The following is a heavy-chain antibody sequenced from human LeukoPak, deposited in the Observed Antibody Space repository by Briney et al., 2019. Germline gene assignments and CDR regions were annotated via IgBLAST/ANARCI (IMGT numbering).Heavy chain of an antibody. D-gene: IGHD3-22*01. CDR2: ISYDGSNK. CDR3: ARDRYYYDSSGSPS. J-gene: IGHJ5*02. CDR1: GFTFSSYA. Sequence: PGGSLRLSCAASGFTFSSYAMHWVRQAPGKGLEWVALISYDGSNKYYADSVKGRFTISRDNSKNTLYLQMNSLRTEDTAVYYCARDRYYYDSSGSPSWGQGTLVTVSS. V-gene: IGHV3-30*04.